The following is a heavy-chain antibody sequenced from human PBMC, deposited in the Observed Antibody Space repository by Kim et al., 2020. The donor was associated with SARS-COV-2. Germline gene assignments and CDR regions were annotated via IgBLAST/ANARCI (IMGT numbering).Heavy chain of an antibody. J-gene: IGHJ4*02. D-gene: IGHD4-17*01. CDR1: GYTFTSYA. V-gene: IGHV1-3*01. CDR3: TFAAWTVTPGGGDY. Sequence: ASVKVSCKASGYTFTSYAMHWVRQAPGQRLEWMGWINAGNGNTKYSQKFQGRVTITRDTSASTAYMELSSLRSEDTAVYYCTFAAWTVTPGGGDYWGQGALVTVSS. CDR2: INAGNGNT.